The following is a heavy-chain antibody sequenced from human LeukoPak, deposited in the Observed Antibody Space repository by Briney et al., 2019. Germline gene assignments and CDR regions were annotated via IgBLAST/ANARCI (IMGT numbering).Heavy chain of an antibody. CDR2: IKVGGGT. CDR1: GGSLSDYP. D-gene: IGHD4/OR15-4a*01. CDR3: AGGAPGY. V-gene: IGHV4-34*01. Sequence: PSETLVPPCAVYGGSLSDYPWTWIRQPPGKGLEWIGQIKVGGGTKYNPSLNSRVTMSLDTSKNQFSLKLTSVSAADTAVYYCAGGAPGYWGQGTLLTVSS. J-gene: IGHJ1*01.